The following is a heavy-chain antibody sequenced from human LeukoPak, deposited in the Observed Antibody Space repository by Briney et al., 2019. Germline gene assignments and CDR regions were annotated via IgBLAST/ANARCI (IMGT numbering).Heavy chain of an antibody. CDR3: AKLASIVVVTATQYYFDY. Sequence: GGSLRLSCAASGFTFSSYWMSWVRQAPGKGLEWVANIKQDGSEKYYVDSVRGRFTISRDNSKNTLYLQMNSLRAEDTAVYYCAKLASIVVVTATQYYFDYWGQGTLVTVSS. J-gene: IGHJ4*02. V-gene: IGHV3-7*03. D-gene: IGHD2-21*02. CDR1: GFTFSSYW. CDR2: IKQDGSEK.